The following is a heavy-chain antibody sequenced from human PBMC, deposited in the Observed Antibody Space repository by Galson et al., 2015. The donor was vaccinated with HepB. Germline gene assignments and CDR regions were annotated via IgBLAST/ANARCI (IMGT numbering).Heavy chain of an antibody. Sequence: SVKVSCKASGYTFSIYGITWVRQAPGQGLEWMGWIGASNGNTNYAQKLQGRVTMTADTSTTTAYMELRSLTSGDTAVYYCARFGGAETFDYWGQGTLVTVSS. CDR1: GYTFSIYG. CDR2: IGASNGNT. CDR3: ARFGGAETFDY. J-gene: IGHJ4*02. D-gene: IGHD4-23*01. V-gene: IGHV1-18*01.